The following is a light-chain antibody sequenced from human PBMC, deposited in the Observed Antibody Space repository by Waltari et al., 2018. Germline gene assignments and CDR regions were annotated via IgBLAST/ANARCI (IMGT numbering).Light chain of an antibody. CDR2: RAA. CDR1: QSIGSS. CDR3: QQYNNWPPGT. J-gene: IGKJ1*01. Sequence: ETVVTQSPATLSVSPGERATLSCTTTQSIGSSLAWYQRKPGQAPRPLLHRAATRATGIPEGFSGSGSETEFTLTISSLQSEDFAVYYCQQYNNWPPGTFGQGTKVEI. V-gene: IGKV3-15*01.